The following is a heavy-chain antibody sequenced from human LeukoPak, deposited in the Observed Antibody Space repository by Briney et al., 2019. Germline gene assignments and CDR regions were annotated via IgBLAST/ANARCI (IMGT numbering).Heavy chain of an antibody. Sequence: PGGSLRLSCSASGFTFSIHYMSWVRQAPGKGLEWVANIKQDGSETYYVDSVKGRFTISRDNARNSLYLQMNNLRVEDTAVYYCARQSHRAEQYYFDYWGQGTLVTASS. V-gene: IGHV3-7*01. CDR3: ARQSHRAEQYYFDY. CDR1: GFTFSIHY. J-gene: IGHJ4*02. CDR2: IKQDGSET. D-gene: IGHD1-26*01.